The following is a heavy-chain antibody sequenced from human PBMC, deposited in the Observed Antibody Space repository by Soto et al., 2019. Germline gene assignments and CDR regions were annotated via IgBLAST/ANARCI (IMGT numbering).Heavy chain of an antibody. CDR2: IYYSGST. J-gene: IGHJ4*02. Sequence: SETLSLTCTVSGGSISSGGYYWSWIRQPPGKGLEWIGSIYYSGSTYYNPSLKSRVTISVDTSKNQFSLKLSSVTAADTAVYSCARGVRGRKIFDYWGQGALVTVSS. CDR1: GGSISSGGYY. D-gene: IGHD3-10*01. V-gene: IGHV4-39*01. CDR3: ARGVRGRKIFDY.